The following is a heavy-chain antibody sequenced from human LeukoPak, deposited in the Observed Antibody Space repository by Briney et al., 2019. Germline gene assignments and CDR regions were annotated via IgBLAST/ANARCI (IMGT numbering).Heavy chain of an antibody. CDR1: GYTFTGYD. Sequence: GSVKVSCKASGYTFTGYDINWVRQATGQGLEWMGWMNPNRGNTGYAQKFQGRVTMTRNTSISTAYMELSSLRSEGTAVYYCARALPTGELAFDYWGQGTLVTVSS. J-gene: IGHJ4*02. CDR2: MNPNRGNT. CDR3: ARALPTGELAFDY. D-gene: IGHD1-7*01. V-gene: IGHV1-8*01.